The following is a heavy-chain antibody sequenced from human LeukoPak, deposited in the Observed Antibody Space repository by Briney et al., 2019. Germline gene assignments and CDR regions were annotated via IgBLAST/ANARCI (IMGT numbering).Heavy chain of an antibody. J-gene: IGHJ3*02. CDR2: INIDGSST. V-gene: IGHV3-74*01. CDR1: GFTFSSYW. Sequence: GGSLTLSCAASGFTFSSYWMLWLRQAPGKGLVWVSRINIDGSSTRYADSVKGRFTISRDNAKNTLYLQMNSLRAEDTAVYYCEYRITTPGGAFDIWGQGTMVTVSS. D-gene: IGHD3-10*01. CDR3: EYRITTPGGAFDI.